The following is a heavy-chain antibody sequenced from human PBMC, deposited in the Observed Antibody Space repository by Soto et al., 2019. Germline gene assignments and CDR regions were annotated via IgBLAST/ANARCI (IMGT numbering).Heavy chain of an antibody. CDR2: IYYSGST. D-gene: IGHD4-17*01. CDR3: ARVSDYGGNSVDY. J-gene: IGHJ4*02. V-gene: IGHV4-30-4*01. Sequence: SETLSLTCTVSGGSISSGDYYWSWIHQPPGKGLEWIGYIYYSGSTYYNPSLKSRVTISVDTSKNQFSLKLSSVTAADTAVYYCARVSDYGGNSVDYWGQGTLVTVSS. CDR1: GGSISSGDYY.